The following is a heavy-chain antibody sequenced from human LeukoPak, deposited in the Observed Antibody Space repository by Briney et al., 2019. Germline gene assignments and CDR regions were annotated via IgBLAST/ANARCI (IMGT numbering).Heavy chain of an antibody. J-gene: IGHJ4*02. D-gene: IGHD3-10*01. Sequence: SETLSLTCTVSGGSISTYYWNWIRQPPGKGLEWIGYIYHSGSTNYNPSLQSRVTISVDTSKNQFSLKLNSVTATDTAVYYCARHYGPWGQGTLVTVSS. CDR2: IYHSGST. V-gene: IGHV4-59*08. CDR3: ARHYGP. CDR1: GGSISTYY.